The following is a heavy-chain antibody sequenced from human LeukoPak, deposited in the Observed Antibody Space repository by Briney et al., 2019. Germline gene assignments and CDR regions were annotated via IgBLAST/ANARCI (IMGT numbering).Heavy chain of an antibody. D-gene: IGHD2-21*01. CDR1: ARSITVYS. CDR3: AIVLLPSSVF. Sequence: SETLPPPRTLAARSITVYSTGSVRQPPGRGLEWIGYIAYNGDTTYNSSLKSRLTMSVDTPNDQGSLSLSSVTAADTPVYYCAIVLLPSSVFWGEVALVTVSS. CDR2: IAYNGDT. J-gene: IGHJ4*02. V-gene: IGHV4-59*11.